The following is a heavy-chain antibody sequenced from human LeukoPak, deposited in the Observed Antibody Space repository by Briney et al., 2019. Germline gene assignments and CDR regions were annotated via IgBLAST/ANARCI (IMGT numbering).Heavy chain of an antibody. J-gene: IGHJ4*02. CDR3: ASPVPWGSGSYTLNY. CDR2: IYPGDSDT. Sequence: GESLKISCKGSGYSFTSYWIGWVRQMPGKGLEWMGIIYPGDSDTRYSPPFQGQVTISADKSISTAYLQWSSLKASDTAMYYCASPVPWGSGSYTLNYWGQGTLVTVSS. V-gene: IGHV5-51*01. CDR1: GYSFTSYW. D-gene: IGHD3-10*01.